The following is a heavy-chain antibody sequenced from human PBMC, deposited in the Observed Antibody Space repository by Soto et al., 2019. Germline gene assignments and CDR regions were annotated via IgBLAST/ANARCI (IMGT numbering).Heavy chain of an antibody. D-gene: IGHD2-2*01. CDR3: ATAPYCSSTSCYVVGRSGYGMDV. Sequence: GGSLRLSCAASGFTFSSYWMSWVRQAPGKGLEWVANIKQDGSEKYYVDSVKGRFTISRDNAKNSLYLQMNSLRAEDTAVYYCATAPYCSSTSCYVVGRSGYGMDVWGQGTTVTVSS. CDR1: GFTFSSYW. J-gene: IGHJ6*02. CDR2: IKQDGSEK. V-gene: IGHV3-7*05.